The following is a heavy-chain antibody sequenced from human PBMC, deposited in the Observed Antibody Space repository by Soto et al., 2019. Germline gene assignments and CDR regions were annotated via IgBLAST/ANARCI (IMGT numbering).Heavy chain of an antibody. J-gene: IGHJ6*02. CDR1: GDSVASNSAA. V-gene: IGHV6-1*01. CDR3: TTGATSGRDVNSYYGIDV. CDR2: TYYRSKWYT. Sequence: SQTLSLTCAISGDSVASNSAAWNWIRQSPSRGLEWLGRTYYRSKWYTDYAESVKSRITINPDTSKNQVSLQLKSVTPEDTAVYYCTTGATSGRDVNSYYGIDVWGQGTTVTVSS. D-gene: IGHD3-3*01.